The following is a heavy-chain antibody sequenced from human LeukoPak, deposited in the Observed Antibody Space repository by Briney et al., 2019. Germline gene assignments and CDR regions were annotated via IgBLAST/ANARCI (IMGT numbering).Heavy chain of an antibody. Sequence: ASVKVSCKASGYTFTSYDINWVRQATGQGLEWMGWMNPNSGNTGYAQKFQGRVTMTRNTSISTAYMELSSLRSEDTAVYYCARGCQPSIFVVVWGLRYYYYYYMDFWVKGTTVTVSS. CDR2: MNPNSGNT. V-gene: IGHV1-8*01. CDR3: ARGCQPSIFVVVWGLRYYYYYYMDF. CDR1: GYTFTSYD. D-gene: IGHD3-3*01. J-gene: IGHJ6*03.